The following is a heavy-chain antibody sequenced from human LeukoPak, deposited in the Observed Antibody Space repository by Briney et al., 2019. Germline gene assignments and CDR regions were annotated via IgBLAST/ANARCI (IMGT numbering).Heavy chain of an antibody. Sequence: SETLSLTCTVSGGSIRSYYWSWFRQPPGKGLEWIGYIYYSGKTNYSPSLMSRVSISGDTSKNQFSLKLSFVTAADTAVYYCARQDSGWNWVDPWGQGTLVTVSS. V-gene: IGHV4-59*08. D-gene: IGHD3-10*01. CDR3: ARQDSGWNWVDP. J-gene: IGHJ5*02. CDR2: IYYSGKT. CDR1: GGSIRSYY.